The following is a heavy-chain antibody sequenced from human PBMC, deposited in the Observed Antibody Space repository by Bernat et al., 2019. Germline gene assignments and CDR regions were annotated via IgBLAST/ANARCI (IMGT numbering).Heavy chain of an antibody. D-gene: IGHD2-21*01. CDR2: IKSKTDGGTT. CDR1: GFIFNNAW. J-gene: IGHJ3*02. CDR3: TTDRSPIRLDAFDI. Sequence: EVQLVEFGGGLVKPGGSLSLSCAASGFIFNNAWMSWVRQAPGRELEWVGRIKSKTDGGTTDYAAPVKGRFTISRDDSKNTLYLQMNSLKTKDTAVYYCTTDRSPIRLDAFDIWGQGTMVTVSS. V-gene: IGHV3-15*01.